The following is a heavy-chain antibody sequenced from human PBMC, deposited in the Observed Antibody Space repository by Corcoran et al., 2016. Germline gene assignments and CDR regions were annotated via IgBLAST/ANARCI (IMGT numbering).Heavy chain of an antibody. V-gene: IGHV3-21*01. D-gene: IGHD3-10*01. Sequence: EVQLVESGGGLVKPGGSLRLSCADSGFTFSDYTMNWVRQAPGKGLEWVSSISATSSYIYYADSVKGRFTISRDNAQKSLYLQMNSLRAEDTAVYYCAREGGYDYGFRGGKYFDLWGRGTLVTVSS. CDR2: ISATSSYI. CDR1: GFTFSDYT. J-gene: IGHJ2*01. CDR3: AREGGYDYGFRGGKYFDL.